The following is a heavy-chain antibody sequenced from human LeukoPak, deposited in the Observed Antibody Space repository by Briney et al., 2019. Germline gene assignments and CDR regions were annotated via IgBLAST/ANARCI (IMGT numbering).Heavy chain of an antibody. Sequence: GGSLRLSCAASGFTFSSYAMNWVRQAPGKGLEWVSSISSSSSYIYYADSVKGRFTISRDNAKNSLYLQMNSLRVEDTAVYYCAKLAKYFYGSETYYFFEQWGQGTPVTASS. CDR3: AKLAKYFYGSETYYFFEQ. CDR2: ISSSSSYI. CDR1: GFTFSSYA. J-gene: IGHJ4*02. D-gene: IGHD3-10*01. V-gene: IGHV3-21*01.